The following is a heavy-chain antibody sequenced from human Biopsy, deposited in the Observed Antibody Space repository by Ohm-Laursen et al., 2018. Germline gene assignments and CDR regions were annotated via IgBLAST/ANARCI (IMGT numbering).Heavy chain of an antibody. V-gene: IGHV1-8*01. CDR3: ARAVRYRLLSDP. CDR2: MNPIRGNT. Sequence: SVKVSCKASGYTFTTYDITWVRQATGQGPEWMGWMNPIRGNTGYAHKFRGRVTMTSDSSISTAYLEVSSLTFEDTAVYYCARAVRYRLLSDPWGQGTLVTVSS. CDR1: GYTFTTYD. J-gene: IGHJ5*02. D-gene: IGHD2/OR15-2a*01.